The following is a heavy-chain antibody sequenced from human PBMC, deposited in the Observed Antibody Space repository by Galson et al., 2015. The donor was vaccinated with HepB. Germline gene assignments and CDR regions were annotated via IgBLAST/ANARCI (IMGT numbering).Heavy chain of an antibody. CDR2: IIPIFGTA. CDR3: AREGVVPLTIYGMDV. V-gene: IGHV1-69*13. CDR1: GGTFSSYA. J-gene: IGHJ6*02. D-gene: IGHD2-2*01. Sequence: SVKVSCKASGGTFSSYAISWVRQAPGQGLEWMGGIIPIFGTANYAQKFQGRVTITADESTSTAYMELSSLRSEDTAVYYCAREGVVPLTIYGMDVWGQGTPVTVSS.